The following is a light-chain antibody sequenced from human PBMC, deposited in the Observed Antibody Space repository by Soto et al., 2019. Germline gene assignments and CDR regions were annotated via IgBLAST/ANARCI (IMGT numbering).Light chain of an antibody. CDR2: KAS. V-gene: IGKV1-5*03. CDR1: QSISSW. CDR3: HQYNSYSWT. Sequence: DIQMTQSPSTLSASVGDRVTITCRASQSISSWLAWYQQKPGKAPKLLIYKASSLESGVPSRFSGSGSGTEFTLTISSLQPGDFATYYCHQYNSYSWTFGQGTKVEIK. J-gene: IGKJ1*01.